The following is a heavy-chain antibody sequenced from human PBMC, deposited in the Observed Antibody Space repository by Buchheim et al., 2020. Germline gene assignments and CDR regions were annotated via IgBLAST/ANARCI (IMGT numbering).Heavy chain of an antibody. Sequence: QVQLQQWGAGLLKPSETLSLTCAVYGGSFSGYYWSWIRQPPGKGLEWIGEINHSGSTNYNPSLKSRVTISVDTSKNQFSLKLSSVTAADTAVYYCARRSSGSYYGPKYYFDYWGQGTL. D-gene: IGHD1-26*01. CDR2: INHSGST. CDR3: ARRSSGSYYGPKYYFDY. V-gene: IGHV4-34*01. J-gene: IGHJ4*02. CDR1: GGSFSGYY.